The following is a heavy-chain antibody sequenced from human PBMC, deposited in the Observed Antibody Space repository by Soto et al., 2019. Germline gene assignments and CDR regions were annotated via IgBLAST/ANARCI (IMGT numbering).Heavy chain of an antibody. CDR1: GFTFSSYG. CDR2: ISYDGSNK. V-gene: IGHV3-30*18. D-gene: IGHD2-2*01. J-gene: IGHJ4*02. CDR3: AKGIGYCSSTSCSPRFDY. Sequence: QVQLVESGGGVVQPGRSLRLSCAASGFTFSSYGMHWVRQAPGKGLEWVAVISYDGSNKYYADSVKGRFTISRDNSKNTLYLQMNSLRAEDTAVYYCAKGIGYCSSTSCSPRFDYWGQGTLVTVSS.